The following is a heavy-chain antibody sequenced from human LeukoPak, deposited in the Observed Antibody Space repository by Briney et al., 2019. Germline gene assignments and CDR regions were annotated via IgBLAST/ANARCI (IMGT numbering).Heavy chain of an antibody. CDR3: ARGERYCSSTSCYTRNYYYYYYMDV. CDR2: IYTSGTT. D-gene: IGHD2-2*02. J-gene: IGHJ6*03. V-gene: IGHV4-61*02. CDR1: GGSISSGSYY. Sequence: PSETLSLTCTVSGGSISSGSYYWSWIRQPAGKGLEWIGRIYTSGTTNYNPSLKSRVTISVDTSKNQFSLKLSSVTAADTAVYYCARGERYCSSTSCYTRNYYYYYYMDVWGKGTRVTVSS.